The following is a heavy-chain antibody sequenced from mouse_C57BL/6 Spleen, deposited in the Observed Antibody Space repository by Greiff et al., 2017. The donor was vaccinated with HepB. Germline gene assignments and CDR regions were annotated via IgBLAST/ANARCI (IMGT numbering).Heavy chain of an antibody. CDR3: ARDGYDYDWYFDV. CDR2: ISDGGSYT. D-gene: IGHD2-4*01. V-gene: IGHV5-4*01. CDR1: GFTFSSYA. Sequence: EVQLVESGGGLVKPGGSLKLSCAASGFTFSSYAMSWVRQTPEKRLEWVATISDGGSYTYYPDNVKGRFTISRDNAKNNLYLQMSHLKSEDTAMYYCARDGYDYDWYFDVWGTGTTVTVSS. J-gene: IGHJ1*03.